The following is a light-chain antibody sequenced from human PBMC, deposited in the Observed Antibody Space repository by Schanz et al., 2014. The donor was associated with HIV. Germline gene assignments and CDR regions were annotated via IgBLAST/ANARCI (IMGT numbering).Light chain of an antibody. J-gene: IGKJ1*01. V-gene: IGKV1-17*01. CDR2: DAS. Sequence: DIQMTQSPSSLSASVGDRVTITCRASQGIRSDLGWFKQKPGKPPKRLIHDASTLQSGVPSRFSGSGSGTQFTLTISSLQPEDFATYYCLQYNSYPWTFGQGTKVEIK. CDR3: LQYNSYPWT. CDR1: QGIRSD.